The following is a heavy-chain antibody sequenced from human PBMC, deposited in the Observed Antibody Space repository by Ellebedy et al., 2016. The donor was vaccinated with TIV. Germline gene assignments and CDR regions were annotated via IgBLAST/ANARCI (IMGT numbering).Heavy chain of an antibody. CDR3: ARDIGDYGAYYFDY. V-gene: IGHV3-33*08. D-gene: IGHD4-17*01. Sequence: PGGSLRLSCAASGFTFSSYWMSWVRQAPGKGLEWVAVIWYDGSNKYYADSVKGRFTISRDNSKNTLYLQMNSLRAEDTAVYYCARDIGDYGAYYFDYWGQGTLVTVSS. CDR1: GFTFSSYW. CDR2: IWYDGSNK. J-gene: IGHJ4*02.